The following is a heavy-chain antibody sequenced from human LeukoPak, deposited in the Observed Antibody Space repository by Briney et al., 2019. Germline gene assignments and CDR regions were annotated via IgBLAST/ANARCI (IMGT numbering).Heavy chain of an antibody. Sequence: SETLSLTCTVSGGSISSHYWSWIRQPPGKGLEWIGGIYYSGSTNYNPSLKSRVTISVDTSKNQFSLKLGSVTAADTAAFYCARDYGDYVGAFDIWGQGTMVTVSS. CDR2: IYYSGST. CDR1: GGSISSHY. V-gene: IGHV4-59*11. J-gene: IGHJ3*02. D-gene: IGHD4-17*01. CDR3: ARDYGDYVGAFDI.